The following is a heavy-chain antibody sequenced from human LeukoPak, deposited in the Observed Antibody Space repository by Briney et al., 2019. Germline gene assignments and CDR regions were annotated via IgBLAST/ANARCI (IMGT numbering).Heavy chain of an antibody. J-gene: IGHJ3*02. CDR3: ANRGGYAFDI. V-gene: IGHV3-30*02. CDR1: GFTFSSYG. CDR2: IRYDGCNK. D-gene: IGHD2-15*01. Sequence: GGSLRLSCAASGFTFSSYGMHWVRQAPGKGLEWVAFIRYDGCNKYYADSVKGRFTISRDNSKNTLYLQMNSLRAEDTAVYYCANRGGYAFDIWGQGTMVTVSS.